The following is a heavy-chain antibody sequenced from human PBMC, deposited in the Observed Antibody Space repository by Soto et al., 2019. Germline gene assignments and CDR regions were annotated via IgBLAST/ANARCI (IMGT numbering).Heavy chain of an antibody. CDR1: GFSLSTTRVG. D-gene: IGHD6-19*01. V-gene: IGHV2-5*02. CDR2: IYWDDDK. Sequence: QITLKESGPTLVKPTQTLTLTCTFSGFSLSTTRVGVGWIRQPPGKALEWLALIYWDDDKRYSPFLKSRLTITKDTSKNQVVLTMTNMDPMDTATYFCAHTLVAGLGYYFDYGGQGTLVTVSS. CDR3: AHTLVAGLGYYFDY. J-gene: IGHJ4*02.